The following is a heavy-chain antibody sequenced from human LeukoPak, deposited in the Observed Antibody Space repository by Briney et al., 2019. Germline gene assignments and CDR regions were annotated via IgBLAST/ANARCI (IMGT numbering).Heavy chain of an antibody. D-gene: IGHD6-13*01. CDR1: GGTFSSYA. J-gene: IGHJ5*02. CDR2: IIPIFGTA. V-gene: IGHV1-69*13. Sequence: GASVKVSCKASGGTFSSYAISWVRQAPGQGLEWMGGIIPIFGTANYAQKFQGRVTITADESTSTAYMELSSLRSEDTAVYYCAWSSSSWYYSPNWFDPWGQGTLVTVSS. CDR3: AWSSSSWYYSPNWFDP.